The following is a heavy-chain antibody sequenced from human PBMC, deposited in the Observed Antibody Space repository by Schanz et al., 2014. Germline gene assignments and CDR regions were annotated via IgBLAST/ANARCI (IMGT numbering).Heavy chain of an antibody. V-gene: IGHV3-9*01. CDR2: ISWNSYSL. J-gene: IGHJ4*02. CDR1: GFIFEDYA. D-gene: IGHD2-8*01. Sequence: EVQLVESGGGLVQPGRSLRLSCAASGFIFEDYAMYWVRQAPGKGLEWVSGISWNSYSLLYADSVQGRFTISRDNAKNSLYLQMNSLRHDDTAFYYCARAPGANACPYYFDYWGQGSLVTVSS. CDR3: ARAPGANACPYYFDY.